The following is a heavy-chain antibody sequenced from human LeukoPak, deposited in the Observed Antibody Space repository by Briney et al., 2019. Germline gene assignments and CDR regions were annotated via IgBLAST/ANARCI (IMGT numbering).Heavy chain of an antibody. V-gene: IGHV3-74*01. CDR2: IKNDGSTK. Sequence: GGSLRLSCAASGFTFSSYWMHWVRHPPGKGLVWVSRIKNDGSTKNYADSVKGRFTVSRDNAKNTLYLQMNSLRAEDTAVYYCAKDTTVTTMVLLDCWGQGTLVTASS. CDR3: AKDTTVTTMVLLDC. J-gene: IGHJ4*02. D-gene: IGHD4-17*01. CDR1: GFTFSSYW.